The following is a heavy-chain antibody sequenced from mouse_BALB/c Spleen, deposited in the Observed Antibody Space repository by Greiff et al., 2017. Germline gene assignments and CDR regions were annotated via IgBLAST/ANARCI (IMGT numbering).Heavy chain of an antibody. V-gene: IGHV1-22*01. CDR2: INPNNGGT. Sequence: EVQLQQPGAELVMPGASVKMSCKASGYTFTDYWMHWVKQRPGQGLEWIGGINPNNGGTSYNQKFKGKATLTVDKSSSTAYMELRSLTSEDSAVYYCAASYYGSSSWFAYWGQGTLVTVSA. J-gene: IGHJ3*01. CDR1: GYTFTDYW. D-gene: IGHD1-1*01. CDR3: AASYYGSSSWFAY.